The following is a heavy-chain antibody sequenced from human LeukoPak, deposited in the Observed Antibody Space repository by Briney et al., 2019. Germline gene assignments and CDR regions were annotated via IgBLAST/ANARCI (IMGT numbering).Heavy chain of an antibody. D-gene: IGHD3-3*01. CDR3: ARTGYDFWSGFSHFDY. V-gene: IGHV4-59*08. Sequence: SETLSLTCTVSGGSISSYYWSWIRQPPGKGLEWIGHIYYSGSTNYNPSPKSRVTISVDTSKNQFSLKLSSVTAADTAVYYCARTGYDFWSGFSHFDYWGQGTLVTVSS. CDR2: IYYSGST. CDR1: GGSISSYY. J-gene: IGHJ4*02.